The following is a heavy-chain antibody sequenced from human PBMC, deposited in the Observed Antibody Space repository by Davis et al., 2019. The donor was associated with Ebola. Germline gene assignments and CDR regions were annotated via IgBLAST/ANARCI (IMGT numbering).Heavy chain of an antibody. CDR1: GYTFTGYY. Sequence: ASVTVSCKASGYTFTGYYMHWVRQAPEQGLEWMGRINPNSGGTNYAQKFQGRVTMTRDTSISTAYMELSRLRSDDTAVYYCARDLTMVRGKNWFDPWGQGTLVTVSS. CDR2: INPNSGGT. V-gene: IGHV1-2*06. J-gene: IGHJ5*02. CDR3: ARDLTMVRGKNWFDP. D-gene: IGHD3-10*01.